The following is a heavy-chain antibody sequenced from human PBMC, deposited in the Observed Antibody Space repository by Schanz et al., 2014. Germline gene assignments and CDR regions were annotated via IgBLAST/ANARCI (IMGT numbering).Heavy chain of an antibody. CDR1: GFTLSTYG. V-gene: IGHV3-30*03. D-gene: IGHD6-6*01. CDR3: ARTNIAARRPRGDYYYYGMDV. CDR2: ISYDGSNK. J-gene: IGHJ6*02. Sequence: QVQLVESGGGVVQPGRSLRLSCTASGFTLSTYGMHWVRQGPGKGLEWVAVISYDGSNKHYADSVKGRFTISRDNSKKTVYLQMTSLRAEDTAVYYCARTNIAARRPRGDYYYYGMDVWGQGTTVTVSS.